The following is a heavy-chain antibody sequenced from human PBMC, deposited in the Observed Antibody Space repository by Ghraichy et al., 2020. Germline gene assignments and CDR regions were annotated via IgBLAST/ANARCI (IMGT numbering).Heavy chain of an antibody. Sequence: SVKVSCKASGGTFSSYAISWVRQAPGQGLEWMGGIIPIFGTANYAQKFQGRVTITADESTSTAYMELSSLRSEDTAVYYCARESPFGDYGGYWGQGTLVTVSS. CDR3: ARESPFGDYGGY. J-gene: IGHJ4*02. CDR2: IIPIFGTA. V-gene: IGHV1-69*13. D-gene: IGHD4-17*01. CDR1: GGTFSSYA.